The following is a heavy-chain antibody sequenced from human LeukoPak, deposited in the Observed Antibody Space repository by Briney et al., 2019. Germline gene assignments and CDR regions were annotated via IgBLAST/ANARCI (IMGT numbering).Heavy chain of an antibody. CDR1: GGTFSSYA. Sequence: GASVKVSCKASGGTFSSYAISWVRQAPGQGLEWMGGIIPIFGTANYAQEFQGRVTITTDESTSTAYMELSSLRSEDTAVYYCARKGTSGELNYWGQGTLVTVSS. D-gene: IGHD1-7*01. V-gene: IGHV1-69*05. J-gene: IGHJ4*02. CDR2: IIPIFGTA. CDR3: ARKGTSGELNY.